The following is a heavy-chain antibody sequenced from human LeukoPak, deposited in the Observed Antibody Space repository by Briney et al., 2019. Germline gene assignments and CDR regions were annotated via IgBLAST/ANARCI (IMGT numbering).Heavy chain of an antibody. CDR2: IYYSGST. V-gene: IGHV4-39*01. D-gene: IGHD3-10*01. CDR3: ARQSSGSYYNSPSDY. Sequence: SETLSLTCTVSGGSISSSSYYWGWLRQPPGKGLEWIGSIYYSGSTYYNPSLKSRVTVSVDTSKNQFSLKLSSVTAADTAVYYCARQSSGSYYNSPSDYWGQGTLVTVSS. J-gene: IGHJ4*02. CDR1: GGSISSSSYY.